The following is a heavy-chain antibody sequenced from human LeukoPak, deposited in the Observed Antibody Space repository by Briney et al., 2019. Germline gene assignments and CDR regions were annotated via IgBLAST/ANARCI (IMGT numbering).Heavy chain of an antibody. J-gene: IGHJ6*03. Sequence: GSSVKVSCKASGGTFSSYAISWVRQAPGQGLEWMGRIIPIFGTANYAQKFQGRVTITTDESTSTAYMELSSLRSEDTAVYYCARGYYDSSGDNYYYYMDVWGKGTTVTVSS. D-gene: IGHD3-22*01. CDR3: ARGYYDSSGDNYYYYMDV. CDR1: GGTFSSYA. V-gene: IGHV1-69*05. CDR2: IIPIFGTA.